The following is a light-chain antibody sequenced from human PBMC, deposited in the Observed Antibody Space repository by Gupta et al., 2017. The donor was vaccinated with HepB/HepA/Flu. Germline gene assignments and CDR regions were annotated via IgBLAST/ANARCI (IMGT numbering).Light chain of an antibody. CDR2: DAS. J-gene: IGKJ4*01. Sequence: EIVLTQSPATLSLSPGERATLSCRASQSVTNLIAWYQQKPGQAPRILISDASNRAAGIPARFSGSGSGTDFTLTISSREPEDFAVYYCQQRSRWPLTFGGGTKLEIK. V-gene: IGKV3-11*01. CDR1: QSVTNL. CDR3: QQRSRWPLT.